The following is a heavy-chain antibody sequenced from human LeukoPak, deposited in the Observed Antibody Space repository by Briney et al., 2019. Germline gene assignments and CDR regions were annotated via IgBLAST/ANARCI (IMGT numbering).Heavy chain of an antibody. J-gene: IGHJ4*02. CDR1: GYSFTGYY. V-gene: IGHV1-2*02. CDR2: INPNIGDT. CDR3: AALRPHYSLWYFDY. Sequence: GASVKVSCKASGYSFTGYYMHRVRQAPGQGLEWMGWINPNIGDTNYAQKFQGRVTMTRDTSISTAYMELTRLRSDDTAVYYCAALRPHYSLWYFDYWGQGTLVTVSS. D-gene: IGHD2-21*01.